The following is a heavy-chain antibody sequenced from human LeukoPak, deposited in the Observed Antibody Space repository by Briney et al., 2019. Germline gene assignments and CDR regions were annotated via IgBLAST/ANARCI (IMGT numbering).Heavy chain of an antibody. CDR2: IKQDGSEK. CDR3: SRDYYVWGSYRYTGVY. D-gene: IGHD3-16*02. Sequence: GGSLRLSCAASGFTFSSYWMSWVRQAPGKGLEWVANIKQDGSEKYYVDSVKGRFTISRDNAKNSLYLQMNSLRAEDTAVYYCSRDYYVWGSYRYTGVYWGQGTLVTVSS. V-gene: IGHV3-7*01. J-gene: IGHJ4*02. CDR1: GFTFSSYW.